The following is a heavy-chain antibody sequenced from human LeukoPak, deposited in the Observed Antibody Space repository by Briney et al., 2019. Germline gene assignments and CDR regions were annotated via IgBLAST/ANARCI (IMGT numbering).Heavy chain of an antibody. CDR2: IYHSGTT. Sequence: SETLSLTCAVSGDSISSSNWWSWVRQPPGKGLEWIGEIYHSGTTNYNPSLKSRVTISVDKSKNQFSLKLTSVTAADPAVYYCARITYYYNTVWGQGTLVTVSS. J-gene: IGHJ4*02. V-gene: IGHV4-4*02. CDR1: GDSISSSNW. CDR3: ARITYYYNTV. D-gene: IGHD3-22*01.